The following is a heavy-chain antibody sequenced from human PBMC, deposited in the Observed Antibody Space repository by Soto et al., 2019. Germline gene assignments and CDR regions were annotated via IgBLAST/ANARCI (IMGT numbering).Heavy chain of an antibody. Sequence: QVQLVESGGGVVQPGRSLRLSCAASGFTFSSYAMHWVRQAPGKGLEWVAVISYDGSNKYYADSVKGRFTSSRDKSKNTLYLKMNGLRAEDTAVYYSARADEGMTTATRYYYYGMDVWGQLTTVTVSS. CDR3: ARADEGMTTATRYYYYGMDV. CDR2: ISYDGSNK. V-gene: IGHV3-30-3*01. CDR1: GFTFSSYA. J-gene: IGHJ6*02. D-gene: IGHD4-4*01.